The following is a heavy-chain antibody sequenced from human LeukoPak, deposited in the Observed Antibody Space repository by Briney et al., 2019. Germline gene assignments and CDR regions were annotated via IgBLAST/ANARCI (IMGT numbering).Heavy chain of an antibody. CDR3: ARDRFMVRGVMVGTFDL. Sequence: GGSLRLSCAASGFTFSDYAMHWVRQAPGKGLEWVAVIGYDGSNKYDADSVKGRFTISRDNSKNMMYLQMNSLRAEDTAVYYCARDRFMVRGVMVGTFDLWGQGTMVTVSS. D-gene: IGHD3-10*01. CDR1: GFTFSDYA. CDR2: IGYDGSNK. J-gene: IGHJ3*01. V-gene: IGHV3-33*01.